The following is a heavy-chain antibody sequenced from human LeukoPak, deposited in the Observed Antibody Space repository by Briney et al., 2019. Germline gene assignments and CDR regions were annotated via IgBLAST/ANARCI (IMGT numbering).Heavy chain of an antibody. CDR1: GFTFYDYA. D-gene: IGHD3-10*02. Sequence: GGSLRLSCAASGFTFYDYAMHWVRQAPGKGLEWVSGISWNSGSIGYADSVKGRFTISRDNAKNSLYLQMNSLRAEDTALYYCAKSPLATMSPTFDYWGQGTLVTVSS. CDR2: ISWNSGSI. V-gene: IGHV3-9*01. CDR3: AKSPLATMSPTFDY. J-gene: IGHJ4*02.